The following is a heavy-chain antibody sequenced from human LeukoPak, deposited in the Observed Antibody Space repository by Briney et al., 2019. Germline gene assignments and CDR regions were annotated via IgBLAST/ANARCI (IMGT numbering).Heavy chain of an antibody. D-gene: IGHD1-26*01. V-gene: IGHV3-11*01. J-gene: IGHJ4*02. CDR3: AGRRGSSFDY. Sequence: GGSLRLSCAASGFTFSDYYMSWIRQVPGKGLEWVSYISSSSSTIYYADSVKGRFTISRDNAKNLLYLQMNSLRAEDTAVYYCAGRRGSSFDYWGRGTQVIVSS. CDR2: ISSSSSTI. CDR1: GFTFSDYY.